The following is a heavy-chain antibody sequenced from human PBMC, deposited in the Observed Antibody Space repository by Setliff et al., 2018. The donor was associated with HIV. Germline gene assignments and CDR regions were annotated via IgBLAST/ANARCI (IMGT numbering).Heavy chain of an antibody. CDR3: ARDLPPYY. J-gene: IGHJ4*02. V-gene: IGHV4-34*01. Sequence: PSETLSLTCAVYGGSFSGYYWNWIRQPPGKGLEWIGEINHSGRTTYNPSLKSRVTISVDTSKNQFSLKLTSVTAADTAVYYCARDLPPYYWGQGTLVTVSS. CDR1: GGSFSGYY. CDR2: INHSGRT.